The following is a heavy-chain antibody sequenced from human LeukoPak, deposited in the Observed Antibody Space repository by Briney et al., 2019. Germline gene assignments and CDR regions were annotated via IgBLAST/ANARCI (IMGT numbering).Heavy chain of an antibody. V-gene: IGHV3-7*01. D-gene: IGHD3-10*01. CDR3: ARDLWVRGVIVDYYYYGMDV. J-gene: IGHJ6*02. CDR2: IKQDGSEK. CDR1: GFTFSSYW. Sequence: GGSLRLSCAASGFTFSSYWMSWVRQAPGKGLEWVANIKQDGSEKYYVDSVKGRFTISRDNAKNSLYLQMNSLRAEDTAVYYCARDLWVRGVIVDYYYYGMDVWGQGTTVTVSS.